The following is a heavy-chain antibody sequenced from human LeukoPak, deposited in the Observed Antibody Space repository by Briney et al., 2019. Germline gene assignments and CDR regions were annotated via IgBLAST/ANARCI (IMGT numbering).Heavy chain of an antibody. Sequence: SETLSLTCTVSGGSISSYYWSWIRQPPGKGLEWIGYVYYSGSTNYNPSLKSRVTISVDTSKNQFSLKLSSVTAADTAAYYCARGYYDSSGYWQFDYWGQGTLVTVSS. D-gene: IGHD3-22*01. V-gene: IGHV4-59*08. CDR3: ARGYYDSSGYWQFDY. J-gene: IGHJ4*02. CDR2: VYYSGST. CDR1: GGSISSYY.